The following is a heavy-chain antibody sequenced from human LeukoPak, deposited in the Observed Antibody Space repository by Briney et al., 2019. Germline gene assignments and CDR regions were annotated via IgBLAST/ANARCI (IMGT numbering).Heavy chain of an antibody. V-gene: IGHV3-23*01. D-gene: IGHD3-22*01. CDR3: AKGYDSSGYPLIFFDY. CDR2: ITYSGDTT. J-gene: IGHJ4*02. CDR1: GFTFNSFA. Sequence: GGSLRLSCAASGFTFNSFAMSWVRQAPGKGLEWISGITYSGDTTYYADSVKGRFTISRDNSKNTLYLQMNSLRAEDTAVYYCAKGYDSSGYPLIFFDYWGQGTLVTVSS.